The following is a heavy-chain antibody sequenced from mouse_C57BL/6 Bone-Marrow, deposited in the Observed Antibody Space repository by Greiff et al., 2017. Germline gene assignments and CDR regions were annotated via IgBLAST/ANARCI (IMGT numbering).Heavy chain of an antibody. CDR1: GYTFTSYW. CDR2: IHPNSGST. J-gene: IGHJ1*03. CDR3: ARRNYYGPYWYFDV. V-gene: IGHV1-64*01. D-gene: IGHD1-1*01. Sequence: QVHVKQPGAELVKPGASVKLSCKASGYTFTSYWMHWVKQRPGQGLEWIGMIHPNSGSTNYNEKFKSKATLTVDKSSSTAYMQLSSLTSEDSAVYYCARRNYYGPYWYFDVWGTGTTVTVSS.